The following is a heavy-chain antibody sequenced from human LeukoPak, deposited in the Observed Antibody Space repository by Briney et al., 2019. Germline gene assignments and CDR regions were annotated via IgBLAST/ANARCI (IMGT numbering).Heavy chain of an antibody. D-gene: IGHD6-13*01. CDR3: ARGQQLPGAFDI. CDR2: ISAGGYYPYYADT. CDR1: GFTFNNYV. J-gene: IGHJ3*02. Sequence: GGSLRLSCAASGFTFNNYVMSWVRQAPGKGLEWVSVISAGGYYPYYADTNYADSVKGRFTISRDNSKNTLYLQMNSLRAEDTAVYYCARGQQLPGAFDIWGQGTMVTVSS. V-gene: IGHV3-23*01.